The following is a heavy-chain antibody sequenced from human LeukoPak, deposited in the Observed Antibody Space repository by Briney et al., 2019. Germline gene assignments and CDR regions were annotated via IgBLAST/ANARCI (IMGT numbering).Heavy chain of an antibody. CDR3: ARDNYYSLDN. CDR2: IKQAGSER. J-gene: IGHJ4*02. D-gene: IGHD3-10*01. V-gene: IGHV3-7*01. Sequence: GGSLRLSCAASGFTFSSYWMSWVRQAPGKGLEWVANIKQAGSERYYLDSVKGRFTISRDNAKNSLYLQMNSLRAEDTAMYYCARDNYYSLDNWGPGTLVTVSS. CDR1: GFTFSSYW.